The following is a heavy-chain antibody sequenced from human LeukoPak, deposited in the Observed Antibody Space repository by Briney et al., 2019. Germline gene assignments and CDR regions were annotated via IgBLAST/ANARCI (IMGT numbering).Heavy chain of an antibody. CDR1: GFTFSSYA. CDR3: ARGYSSSWYKYYFDY. CDR2: ISSSGSTI. D-gene: IGHD6-13*01. V-gene: IGHV3-48*03. Sequence: GGSLRLSCAASGFTFSSYAMSWVRQAPGKGLEWVSYISSSGSTIYYADSVKGRFTISRDNAKNSLYLQMNSLRAEDTAVYYCARGYSSSWYKYYFDYWGQGTLVTVSS. J-gene: IGHJ4*02.